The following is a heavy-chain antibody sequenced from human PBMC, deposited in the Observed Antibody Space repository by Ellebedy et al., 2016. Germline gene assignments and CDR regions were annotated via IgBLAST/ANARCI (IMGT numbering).Heavy chain of an antibody. D-gene: IGHD1-26*01. V-gene: IGHV6-1*01. CDR1: EDSVSSNSAA. CDR2: IYYRSKWYN. J-gene: IGHJ4*02. Sequence: SQTLSLTXAISEDSVSSNSAAWNWIRQSPSRGLEWLGRIYYRSKWYNDYAVSVRSRVSINPDTSKNQFSLQMNSVTPEDTAVYYCARWDHYGSYFDYWGQGALVTVSS. CDR3: ARWDHYGSYFDY.